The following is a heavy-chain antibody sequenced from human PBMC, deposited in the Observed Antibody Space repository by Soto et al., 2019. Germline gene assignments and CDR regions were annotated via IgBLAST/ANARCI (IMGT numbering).Heavy chain of an antibody. CDR2: INHSGST. J-gene: IGHJ5*02. Sequence: SETLSLTCAVYGGSFSGYYWSWIRQPPGKGLEWIGEINHSGSTNYNPSLKSRVTIPVDTSKNQFSLKLSSVTAADTAVYYCARDRRLITMVRGVSLWFDPWGQGTLVTVS. V-gene: IGHV4-34*01. D-gene: IGHD3-10*01. CDR1: GGSFSGYY. CDR3: ARDRRLITMVRGVSLWFDP.